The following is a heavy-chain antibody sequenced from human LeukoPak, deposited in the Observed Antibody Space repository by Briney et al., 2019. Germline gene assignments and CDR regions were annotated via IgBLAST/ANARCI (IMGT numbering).Heavy chain of an antibody. CDR3: AKDLNFWSGYSGLWGDFDY. J-gene: IGHJ4*02. V-gene: IGHV3-23*01. Sequence: GGSLRLSCAASGFTFSSYAMSWVRQAPGKGLEWVSAISGSGGSTYYADSVKGRFTISRDNSKNTLYLQMNSLRAEDTAVYYCAKDLNFWSGYSGLWGDFDYWGQGTLVTVSS. CDR2: ISGSGGST. D-gene: IGHD3-3*01. CDR1: GFTFSSYA.